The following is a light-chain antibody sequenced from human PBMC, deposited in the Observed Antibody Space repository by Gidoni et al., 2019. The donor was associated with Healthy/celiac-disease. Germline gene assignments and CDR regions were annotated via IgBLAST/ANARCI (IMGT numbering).Light chain of an antibody. Sequence: EIVMTQSPATLSVSPGERATLSCRASQSVCSNLAWYQQKPGQAPRLLIYGASPRATGIPARFSGSGSGTEFTLTISSLQSEDFAVYYCQQYNNWPRTFGQGTKVEIK. CDR3: QQYNNWPRT. V-gene: IGKV3-15*01. CDR2: GAS. J-gene: IGKJ1*01. CDR1: QSVCSN.